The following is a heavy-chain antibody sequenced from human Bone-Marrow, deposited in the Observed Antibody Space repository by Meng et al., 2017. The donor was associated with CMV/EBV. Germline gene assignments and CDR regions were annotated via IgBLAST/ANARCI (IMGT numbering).Heavy chain of an antibody. CDR1: GFTFSTYS. V-gene: IGHV3-21*01. Sequence: EVQLVESGGGLAKPGASLRLSCGASGFTFSTYSMNWVRQAPGKGLEWVSSISTSSSYIYYADSVKCRFTISRDNAKNSLYLQMNSLRAEDSAVYYCARDRNSGYSSYSFDHWGQGTLVTVSS. D-gene: IGHD6-6*01. J-gene: IGHJ4*02. CDR3: ARDRNSGYSSYSFDH. CDR2: ISTSSSYI.